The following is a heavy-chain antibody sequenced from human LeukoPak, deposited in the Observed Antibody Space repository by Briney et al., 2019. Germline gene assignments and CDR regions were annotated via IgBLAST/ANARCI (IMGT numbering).Heavy chain of an antibody. CDR1: GFTFSSYS. D-gene: IGHD6-19*01. J-gene: IGHJ4*02. CDR2: ISSSSSYI. CDR3: ARDNRGGVAVAWYFDY. V-gene: IGHV3-21*01. Sequence: PGGSLRLSCAASGFTFSSYSMNWVRQAPGKGLEWVSSISSSSSYIYYADSVKGRFTISRDNAKNTLYLQVSSLRAEDTAVYYCARDNRGGVAVAWYFDYWGQGTLVTVSS.